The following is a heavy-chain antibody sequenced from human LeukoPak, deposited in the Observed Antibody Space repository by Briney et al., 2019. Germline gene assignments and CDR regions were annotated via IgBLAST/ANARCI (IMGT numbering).Heavy chain of an antibody. CDR3: ARAYSSGWYNDFDP. V-gene: IGHV4-39*01. CDR1: GGAISGSPYY. J-gene: IGHJ5*02. Sequence: KPSATLSLTCTVSGGAISGSPYYWGWIRQPPGKGLEWIGSISYSGSTYYNPSLKSRVTISVDTSKNQFSLKLTSVTAADTAVYYCARAYSSGWYNDFDPWGQGTLVIVSS. CDR2: ISYSGST. D-gene: IGHD6-19*01.